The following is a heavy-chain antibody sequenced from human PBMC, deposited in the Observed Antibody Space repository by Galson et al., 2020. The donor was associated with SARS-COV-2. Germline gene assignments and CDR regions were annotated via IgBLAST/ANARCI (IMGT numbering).Heavy chain of an antibody. D-gene: IGHD3-22*01. CDR1: GYTFNGNY. V-gene: IGHV1-2*02. J-gene: IGHJ4*02. Sequence: ASAKVPCKASGYTFNGNYIHWVRQAPGQGLEWMGWINPNSGGTKYEQRFQGRVTMSRDTSISTAYMEVTRLRSDDTAVYYCARDRRDWTFYYVSGGRGLDYWGQGTLVTVSA. CDR2: INPNSGGT. CDR3: ARDRRDWTFYYVSGGRGLDY.